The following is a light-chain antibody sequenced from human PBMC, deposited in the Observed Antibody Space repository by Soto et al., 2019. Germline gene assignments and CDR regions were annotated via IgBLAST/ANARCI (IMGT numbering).Light chain of an antibody. Sequence: DIQMTPSPSTLSASVGDRVTITCRASQSISSWLAWYQQKPGKAPKLLIYKASSLESGVPSRFSGSGSGTEFTLTISCLQPDDFAAYYCQQYNSYSWTFGQGTKVDIK. CDR1: QSISSW. V-gene: IGKV1-5*03. J-gene: IGKJ1*01. CDR2: KAS. CDR3: QQYNSYSWT.